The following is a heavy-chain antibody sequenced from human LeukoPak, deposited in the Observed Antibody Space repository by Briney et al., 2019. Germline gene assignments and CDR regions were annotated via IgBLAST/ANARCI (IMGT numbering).Heavy chain of an antibody. CDR2: IYSGGST. Sequence: GGSLRLSCAASGITVSSNFMSWVRLAPGKGLEWISVIYSGGSTYYADSVNGRFRISRDNAKSSLDLEMNSLRAEDTAVYYCARAMSTFGGVRNYFDSWGQGTLVTVSS. CDR3: ARAMSTFGGVRNYFDS. V-gene: IGHV3-53*03. J-gene: IGHJ4*02. D-gene: IGHD3-16*01. CDR1: GITVSSNF.